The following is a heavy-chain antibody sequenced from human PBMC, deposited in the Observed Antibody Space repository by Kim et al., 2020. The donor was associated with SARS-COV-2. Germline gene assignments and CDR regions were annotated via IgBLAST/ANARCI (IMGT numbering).Heavy chain of an antibody. CDR3: VRGDSSGYFYPFDY. CDR1: GFTFSSYA. D-gene: IGHD3-22*01. CDR2: ISYDGSNK. J-gene: IGHJ4*02. V-gene: IGHV3-30-3*01. Sequence: GGSLRLSCAASGFTFSSYAMHWVRQAPGKGLEWEAVISYDGSNKYYADSVNGRFTISRDNSKNTLYLQMNSLRAEDTAVCYCVRGDSSGYFYPFDYWGQGTLVTVSS.